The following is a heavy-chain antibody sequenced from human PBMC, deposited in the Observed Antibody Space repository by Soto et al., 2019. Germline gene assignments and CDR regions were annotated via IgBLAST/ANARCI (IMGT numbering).Heavy chain of an antibody. J-gene: IGHJ6*02. CDR3: AKGGAIVAAGTRAYLYNAMDV. CDR2: INPNSGDT. Sequence: ASVKVSCKASGYTFTGYYVHWVRQAPGQGLEWMGWINPNSGDTYLAQRFQGRVTMNRDTSIGTAYMELRGLTSDDTAEYYCAKGGAIVAAGTRAYLYNAMDVWGQGTTVTVSS. CDR1: GYTFTGYY. D-gene: IGHD1-26*01. V-gene: IGHV1-2*02.